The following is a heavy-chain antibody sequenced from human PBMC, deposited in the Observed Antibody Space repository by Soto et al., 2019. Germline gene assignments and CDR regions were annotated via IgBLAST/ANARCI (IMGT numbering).Heavy chain of an antibody. CDR3: ARDNDY. J-gene: IGHJ4*02. CDR1: GFTVSNNY. V-gene: IGHV3-53*01. Sequence: EVQLVESGGCLIRPGGSLRLSCAVSGFTVSNNYMSWVRQAPGKGLEWGSVIYSGGTTYYADSVKGRFTISRDNSKNTLYLQMNSLRVEDTAVFYCARDNDYWGQGTLVTVSS. CDR2: IYSGGTT.